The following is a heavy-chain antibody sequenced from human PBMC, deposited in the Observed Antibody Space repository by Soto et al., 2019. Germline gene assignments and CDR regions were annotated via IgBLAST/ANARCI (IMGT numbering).Heavy chain of an antibody. V-gene: IGHV4-31*03. CDR3: ARVRGRVPRWPFDY. CDR2: IYYSGST. D-gene: IGHD3-16*01. CDR1: GGSISSDGYY. Sequence: QVQLQESGPGLVKPSQTLSLTCTVSGGSISSDGYYWSWIRQFSGKGLEWSGYIYYSGSTYYSPSLESRLTMSLDTSKNQFSLKLSSVTAADTAVYFWARVRGRVPRWPFDYWCQGILVTISS. J-gene: IGHJ4*02.